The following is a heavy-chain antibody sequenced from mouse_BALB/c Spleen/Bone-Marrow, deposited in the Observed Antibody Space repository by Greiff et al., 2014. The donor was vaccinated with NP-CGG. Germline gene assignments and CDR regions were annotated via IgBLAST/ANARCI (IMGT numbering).Heavy chain of an antibody. Sequence: EVQLQQSGPELVKPGASVKISCKASGYSFTAYYIHWVKQSHVKSLEWIGRINPYNGATSYNQNFKDKASLTVDKSSSTAYMGLHSLTSEDSAVYYCARKGNYGWFAYWGQGTLVTVSA. CDR3: ARKGNYGWFAY. CDR2: INPYNGAT. V-gene: IGHV1-31*01. J-gene: IGHJ3*01. D-gene: IGHD2-1*01. CDR1: GYSFTAYY.